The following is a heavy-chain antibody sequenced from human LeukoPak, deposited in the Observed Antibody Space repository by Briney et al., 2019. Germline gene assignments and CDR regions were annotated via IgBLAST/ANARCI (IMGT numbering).Heavy chain of an antibody. D-gene: IGHD6-19*01. J-gene: IGHJ4*02. CDR1: GFTFSSYG. CDR3: AKDLGIAVAGNHDY. V-gene: IGHV3-23*01. CDR2: ISGSGGST. Sequence: PGGSLRLSCAASGFTFSSYGMSWVRQAPGKGLEWGSAISGSGGSTYYADSVKGRFTISRDNSKNTLYLQMNSLRAEDTAVYYCAKDLGIAVAGNHDYWGQGTLVTVSS.